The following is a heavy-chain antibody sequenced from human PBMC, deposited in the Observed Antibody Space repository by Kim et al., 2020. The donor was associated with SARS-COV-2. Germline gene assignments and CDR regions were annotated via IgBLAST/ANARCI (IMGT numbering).Heavy chain of an antibody. V-gene: IGHV1-2*04. D-gene: IGHD5-18*01. J-gene: IGHJ4*02. Sequence: TNYAQKFQGWVTMTRDTSISTAYMELSRLRSDDTAVYYCARGAHETAMVNWGQGTLVTVSS. CDR3: ARGAHETAMVN. CDR2: T.